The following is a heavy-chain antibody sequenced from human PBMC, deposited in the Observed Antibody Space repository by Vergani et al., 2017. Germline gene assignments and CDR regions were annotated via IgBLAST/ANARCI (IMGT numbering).Heavy chain of an antibody. J-gene: IGHJ3*02. V-gene: IGHV3-21*01. CDR2: ISSSSSYI. CDR3: ASHDYVEHPSGYDI. D-gene: IGHD4-17*01. CDR1: GFTFSSYS. Sequence: EVQLVESGGGLVKPGGSLRLSCAASGFTFSSYSMNWVRQAPGKGLEWVSSISSSSSYIYYADSVKGRFTISRDNAKNSLYLQMNSLRAEDTAVYYCASHDYVEHPSGYDIWGQGTMVTVSS.